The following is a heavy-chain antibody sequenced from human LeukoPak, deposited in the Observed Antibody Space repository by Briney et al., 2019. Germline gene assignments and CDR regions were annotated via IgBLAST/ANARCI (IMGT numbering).Heavy chain of an antibody. CDR3: ARHGTISSESYFDY. CDR2: IHYSGRN. D-gene: IGHD1-14*01. CDR1: GGSISSYY. Sequence: SETLSLTCSVSGGSISSYYWSWIRQPPGKGLEWIGYIHYSGRNSYNPSLKSRVTISVDTSRNQFSLNLNSVTAADTAVYYCARHGTISSESYFDYWGQGALVTVSS. V-gene: IGHV4-59*08. J-gene: IGHJ4*02.